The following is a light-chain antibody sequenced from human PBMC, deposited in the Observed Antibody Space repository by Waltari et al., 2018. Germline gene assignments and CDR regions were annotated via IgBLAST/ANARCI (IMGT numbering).Light chain of an antibody. Sequence: QSVLTQPPSASGTPGTRVPLPFPGTSHHPGNNLCYWYQHLPGAAPKLLIFKNNQRPAGVPDRFSDSKSGTSASLAISGLRSEDEADYYCAAWDDSLSSLVFGGGTKLSVL. CDR1: SHHPGNNL. CDR3: AAWDDSLSSLV. J-gene: IGLJ3*02. V-gene: IGLV1-47*01. CDR2: KNN.